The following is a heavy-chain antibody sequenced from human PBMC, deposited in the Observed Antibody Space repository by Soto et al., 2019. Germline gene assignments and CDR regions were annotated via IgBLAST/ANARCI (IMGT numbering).Heavy chain of an antibody. Sequence: PGGSLRLSCVASGFTFGTYPMSWFRQAPGRGLEWVAAIGASDVGTYYADSVKGRFTISRDYSKNTLFLQMNSPRAEDTAVYYCAKHLHIVVRISPRFSFSGLHVLGQGAKDSGS. CDR1: GFTFGTYP. CDR3: AKHLHIVVRISPRFSFSGLHV. D-gene: IGHD2-21*01. CDR2: IGASDVGT. J-gene: IGHJ6*02. V-gene: IGHV3-23*01.